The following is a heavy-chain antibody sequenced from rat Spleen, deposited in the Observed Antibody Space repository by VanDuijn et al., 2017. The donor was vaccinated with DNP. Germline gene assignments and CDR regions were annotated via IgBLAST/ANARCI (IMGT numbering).Heavy chain of an antibody. J-gene: IGHJ4*01. Sequence: EVQLVESGGGLVQPGRSMKLSCVASGFTFSNYDMAWVRQAPTKGLEWVASISTSGGSTYYRDSVKGRFTISRDNAKNTLYLQMNSLRSEDTATYYCARDSAMMTRGAMDAWGQGTSVTVSS. CDR2: ISTSGGST. V-gene: IGHV5-46*01. D-gene: IGHD1-12*01. CDR3: ARDSAMMTRGAMDA. CDR1: GFTFSNYD.